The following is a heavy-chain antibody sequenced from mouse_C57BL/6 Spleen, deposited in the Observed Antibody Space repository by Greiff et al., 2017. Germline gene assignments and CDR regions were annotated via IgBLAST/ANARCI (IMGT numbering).Heavy chain of an antibody. J-gene: IGHJ3*01. V-gene: IGHV1-18*01. CDR3: ARSLFYYGSPWFAY. CDR2: INPNNGGN. Sequence: EVQLQQSGPELVKPGASVKIPCKASGYTFTDYNMDWVKQSPGKSLEWIGDINPNNGGNIYNQKFKGKATLTVDKSSSTAYMELRSLTSEDTAVYYCARSLFYYGSPWFAYWGQGTLVTVSA. CDR1: GYTFTDYN. D-gene: IGHD1-1*01.